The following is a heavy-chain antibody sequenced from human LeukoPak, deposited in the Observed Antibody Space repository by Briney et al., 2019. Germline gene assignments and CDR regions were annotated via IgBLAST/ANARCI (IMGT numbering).Heavy chain of an antibody. CDR1: GGSLSSSSYC. D-gene: IGHD6-19*01. J-gene: IGHJ4*02. Sequence: PETLSLTCTVSGGSLSSSSYCWGWIRQPPGKGLEWIGSIFYSGITYYNPSLKSRVTISVDTSKNQFSLKLSSVTAADTAVYYGARRNQWQGPLDSWGQGTPVTVSS. V-gene: IGHV4-39*01. CDR3: ARRNQWQGPLDS. CDR2: IFYSGIT.